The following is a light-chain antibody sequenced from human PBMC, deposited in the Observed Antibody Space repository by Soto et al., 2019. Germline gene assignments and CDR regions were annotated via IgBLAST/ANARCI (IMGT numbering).Light chain of an antibody. J-gene: IGKJ4*01. V-gene: IGKV3-20*01. Sequence: EIVLTQSPGTLSLSPGERATLSCRASQSVSSSYLAWYQQKPGQAPRLLIYGASSRATGIPDRFSGSGSGTDFTLTISRLEPEDLAVYHCQQYGRSPLTFGGGTKVDIK. CDR2: GAS. CDR3: QQYGRSPLT. CDR1: QSVSSSY.